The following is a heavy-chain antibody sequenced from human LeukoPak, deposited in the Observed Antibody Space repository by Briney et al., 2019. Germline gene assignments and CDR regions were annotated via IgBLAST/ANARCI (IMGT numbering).Heavy chain of an antibody. J-gene: IGHJ3*02. V-gene: IGHV1-2*02. D-gene: IGHD3-3*01. CDR1: GYTFTGYY. CDR3: AREMLEWLPIRGSRAFDI. CDR2: INPNSGGT. Sequence: ASVKVSCKASGYTFTGYYMHWVRQAPGQGLEWMGWINPNSGGTNYAQKFQGRVTMTRDTSISTAYMELSRLRSDDTAVYYCAREMLEWLPIRGSRAFDIWGQRTMVTVSS.